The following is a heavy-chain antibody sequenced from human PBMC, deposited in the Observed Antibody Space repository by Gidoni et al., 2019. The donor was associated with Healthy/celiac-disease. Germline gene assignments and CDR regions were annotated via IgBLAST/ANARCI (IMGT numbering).Heavy chain of an antibody. CDR3: ARAQSKYIVVVPAAAD. V-gene: IGHV3-30-3*01. Sequence: QVQLVVSGGGVVEPARSVVLSSAASGFTISSYAMHWVRQAPGKGLAWVAVRSYDGSNKYYADSVKGRFTISRDNSKNTLYLQMNSLRAEDTAVYYCARAQSKYIVVVPAAADWGQGTLVTVSS. CDR2: RSYDGSNK. J-gene: IGHJ4*02. CDR1: GFTISSYA. D-gene: IGHD2-2*01.